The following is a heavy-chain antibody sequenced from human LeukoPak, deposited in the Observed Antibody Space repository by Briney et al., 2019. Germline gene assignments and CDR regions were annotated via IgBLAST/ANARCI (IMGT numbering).Heavy chain of an antibody. V-gene: IGHV4-34*01. CDR2: INHSGST. CDR1: GGSFSGYY. Sequence: SETLSLTCAVYGGSFSGYYWSWIRQPPGKGLEWIGEINHSGSTNYNPSLKSRVTISVDTSKNQFYLKLSSVTAADTAVYYCARGRESSSWIYWFDPWGQGTLVTVSS. CDR3: ARGRESSSWIYWFDP. J-gene: IGHJ5*02. D-gene: IGHD6-13*01.